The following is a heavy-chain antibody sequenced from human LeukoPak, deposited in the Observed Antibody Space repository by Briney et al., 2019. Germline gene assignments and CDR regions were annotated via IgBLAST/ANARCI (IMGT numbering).Heavy chain of an antibody. J-gene: IGHJ1*01. CDR1: GGSFSGYY. Sequence: SETLSLTCAVYGGSFSGYYWSWIRQPPGKGLEWIGEINHSGSTNYNPSLKSRVTISVDTSKNQFSLKLSSVTAADTAVYYCAISTTVTTYEYFQHWGQGTLVTVSS. CDR2: INHSGST. V-gene: IGHV4-34*01. CDR3: AISTTVTTYEYFQH. D-gene: IGHD4-17*01.